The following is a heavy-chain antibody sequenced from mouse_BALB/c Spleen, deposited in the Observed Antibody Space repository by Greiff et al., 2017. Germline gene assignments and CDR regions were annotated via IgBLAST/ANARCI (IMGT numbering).Heavy chain of an antibody. J-gene: IGHJ2*01. CDR2: ISSGGSYT. D-gene: IGHD2-10*02. Sequence: EVKVVESGGGLVKPGGSLKLSCAASGFTFSSYAMSWVRQSPEKRLEWVAEISSGGSYTYYPDTVTGRFTISRDNAKNTLYLEMSSLRSEDTAMYYCARRYGNYPYYFDYWGQGTTLTVSS. V-gene: IGHV5-9-4*01. CDR1: GFTFSSYA. CDR3: ARRYGNYPYYFDY.